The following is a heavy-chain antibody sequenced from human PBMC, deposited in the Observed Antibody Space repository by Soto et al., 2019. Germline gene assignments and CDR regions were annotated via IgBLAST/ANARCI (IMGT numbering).Heavy chain of an antibody. J-gene: IGHJ3*01. D-gene: IGHD2-2*01. Sequence: QVHLVQSGAEVKKPGSSVKVSCKAAGGTFSTYTLIWVRQAPGQGLEWMGRIIPMLTVRNSAQKFQGRVTLTADKSTSTAFMELTSLRSDDTAVYYCSIGSWSAETFDFWGQATMVTVSS. V-gene: IGHV1-69*02. CDR1: GGTFSTYT. CDR3: SIGSWSAETFDF. CDR2: IIPMLTVR.